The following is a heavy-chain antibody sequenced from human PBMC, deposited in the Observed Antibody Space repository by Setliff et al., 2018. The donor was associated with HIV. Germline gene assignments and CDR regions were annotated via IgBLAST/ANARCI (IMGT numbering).Heavy chain of an antibody. CDR1: GGTFSNYA. Sequence: SVKVSCKASGGTFSNYAFNWVRQAPGQGPEWMGGITPILGTVDYAQRFQGRVTMTRDTSTSTVYMDLSSLRADDTAVYYCVRGYRSAWNSWFDAWGQGTRVTVSS. V-gene: IGHV1-69*10. D-gene: IGHD6-19*01. CDR2: ITPILGTV. CDR3: VRGYRSAWNSWFDA. J-gene: IGHJ5*02.